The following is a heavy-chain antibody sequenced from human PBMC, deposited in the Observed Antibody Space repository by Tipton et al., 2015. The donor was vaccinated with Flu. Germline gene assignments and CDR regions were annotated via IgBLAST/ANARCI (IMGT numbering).Heavy chain of an antibody. D-gene: IGHD1-26*01. J-gene: IGHJ4*02. V-gene: IGHV4-31*03. Sequence: TLSLTCTVSGDSISSSGYYWSWIRQHPGKGLEWIGYIYYSGNTYYNPSLRSRVSISADTSQNHFSLKVTSVTAADTAVYYCARAPLGSKFATFDFWGQGALVTVSA. CDR1: GDSISSSGYY. CDR3: ARAPLGSKFATFDF. CDR2: IYYSGNT.